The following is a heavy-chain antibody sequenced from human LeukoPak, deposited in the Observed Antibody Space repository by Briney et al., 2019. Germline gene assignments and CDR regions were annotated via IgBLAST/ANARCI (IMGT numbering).Heavy chain of an antibody. Sequence: ALVKVSCKASGYTFDKFGIAWVRHAPGQGLEWMGGISPQNGNTKYAQKVQDRVSMTLDTSTSTAYMELRSLGSDDTAVYYCARAAPFDPWGQGTLVTVSS. CDR2: ISPQNGNT. J-gene: IGHJ5*02. V-gene: IGHV1-18*01. CDR1: GYTFDKFG. CDR3: ARAAPFDP.